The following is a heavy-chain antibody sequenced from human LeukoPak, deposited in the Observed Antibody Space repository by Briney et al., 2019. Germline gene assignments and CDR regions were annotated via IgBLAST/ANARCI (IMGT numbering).Heavy chain of an antibody. CDR1: GFTFSNYW. CDR2: IKQDGSEK. J-gene: IGHJ4*02. Sequence: GGSLRLSCAASGFTFSNYWITWVRQAPGKGLEWVANIKQDGSEKYYMDSVKGRFTISRDNAKNSLFLQMNSLRAEDTAIYYCAKGHYDFWSGYPAGIDSWGQGILVTVSS. V-gene: IGHV3-7*01. CDR3: AKGHYDFWSGYPAGIDS. D-gene: IGHD3-3*01.